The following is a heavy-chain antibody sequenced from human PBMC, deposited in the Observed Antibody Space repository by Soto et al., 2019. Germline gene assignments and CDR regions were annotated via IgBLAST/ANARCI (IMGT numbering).Heavy chain of an antibody. CDR2: ISYDGSNK. D-gene: IGHD6-13*01. CDR1: GFTFSSYG. V-gene: IGHV3-30*18. J-gene: IGHJ4*02. CDR3: AKPFSGYSSPGLFDY. Sequence: LRLSCAASGFTFSSYGMHWVRQAPGKGLEWVAVISYDGSNKYYADSVKGRFTISRDNSKNTLYLQMNSLRAEDTAVYYCAKPFSGYSSPGLFDYWGQGTLVTVSS.